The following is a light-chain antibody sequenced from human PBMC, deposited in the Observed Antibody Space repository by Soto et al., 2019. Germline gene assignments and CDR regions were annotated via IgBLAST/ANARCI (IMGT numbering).Light chain of an antibody. J-gene: IGLJ2*01. CDR3: QVWDSTRDHVI. V-gene: IGLV3-21*02. CDR2: DDR. CDR1: NIGSKN. Sequence: SNELTQPPSVSVAPGQTARITCEGNNIGSKNVHWYQQKPGQAPALVVYDDRGRPSGVPERLSGSNSGNTATLTISRVEAGDEADYYCQVWDSTRDHVIFGGGTKVTVL.